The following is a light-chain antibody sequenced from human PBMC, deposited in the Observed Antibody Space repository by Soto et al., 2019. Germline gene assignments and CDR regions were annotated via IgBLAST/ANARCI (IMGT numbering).Light chain of an antibody. CDR3: QQYGSSSWT. J-gene: IGKJ1*01. V-gene: IGKV3-20*01. Sequence: EIVLTQSPGTLSLSPGERATLSCRASQSISSSYLAWYQQRPGQAPRLLIYGASSRATGIPDRFSGSGSGTEFTLTISRLEPEDFAVYYCQQYGSSSWTFSQGTKVDIK. CDR2: GAS. CDR1: QSISSSY.